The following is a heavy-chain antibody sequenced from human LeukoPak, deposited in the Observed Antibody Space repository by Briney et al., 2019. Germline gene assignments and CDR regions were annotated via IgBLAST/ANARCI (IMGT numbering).Heavy chain of an antibody. Sequence: SETLSLTCGVYGGSFSGYYWSWIRQPPGKGLEWIGEIKQSGSTNYNPSLKSRVTISVDTSKTQFALKLRSVTAADTAVYYCARGSLNYYDSSGYYSRPQNWFDPWGQGTLVTVSS. CDR2: IKQSGST. J-gene: IGHJ5*02. CDR3: ARGSLNYYDSSGYYSRPQNWFDP. D-gene: IGHD3-22*01. V-gene: IGHV4-34*01. CDR1: GGSFSGYY.